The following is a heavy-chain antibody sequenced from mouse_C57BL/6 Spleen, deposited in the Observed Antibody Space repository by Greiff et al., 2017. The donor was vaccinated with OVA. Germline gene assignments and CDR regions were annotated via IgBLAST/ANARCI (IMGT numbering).Heavy chain of an antibody. V-gene: IGHV1-82*01. J-gene: IGHJ4*01. D-gene: IGHD2-1*01. CDR3: ATTYGKNLRDD. Sequence: QVQLKESGPELVKPGASVKISCKASGYAFSSSWMNWVKQRPGKGLEWIGRIYPGDGDTNYNGKFKGKATLTADKSSSTAYMQLSSLTSEDSAVYFCATTYGKNLRDDWGQGTSVTVSS. CDR1: GYAFSSSW. CDR2: IYPGDGDT.